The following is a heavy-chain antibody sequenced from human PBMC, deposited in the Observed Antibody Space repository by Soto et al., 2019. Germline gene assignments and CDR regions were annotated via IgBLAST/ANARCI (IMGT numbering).Heavy chain of an antibody. D-gene: IGHD3-22*01. CDR1: GGSISSGGYY. J-gene: IGHJ4*02. CDR2: IHCSGNT. CDR3: ARMADYFDSSGYYQERDY. V-gene: IGHV4-31*03. Sequence: PSETLSLTCTVSGGSISSGGYYWSWIRQFPGKGLEWIGYIHCSGNTYYNPSLKSRVTISVDTSNSQFSLKLSSVIAADTAVYYCARMADYFDSSGYYQERDYWGQGTLVTVSS.